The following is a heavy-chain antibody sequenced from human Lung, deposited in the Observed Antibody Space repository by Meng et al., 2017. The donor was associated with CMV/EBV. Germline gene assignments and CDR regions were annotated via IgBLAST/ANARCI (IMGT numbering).Heavy chain of an antibody. J-gene: IGHJ6*02. CDR1: GYSFTSYW. CDR3: ARTTTPHYYYYGMDV. Sequence: GEXXTISCKGSGYSFTSYWIGWVRQMPGKGLEWTGIIYLGDSDTRYSPSFQGQVIISADKSISTAYLQWSSLKASDTAMYYCARTTTPHYYYYGMDVWGQGTTVTVSS. V-gene: IGHV5-51*01. CDR2: IYLGDSDT. D-gene: IGHD4-17*01.